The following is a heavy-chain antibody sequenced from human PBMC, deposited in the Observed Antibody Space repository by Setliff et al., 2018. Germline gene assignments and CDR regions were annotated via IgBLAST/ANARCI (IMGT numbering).Heavy chain of an antibody. J-gene: IGHJ6*03. V-gene: IGHV1-46*01. CDR2: INPSGGLT. CDR3: AREKVVVVSTTSYYYYMDV. Sequence: ASVKVSCKASGYTLTNYYMHWVRQAPGQGLEWMGIINPSGGLTRYAQEFQGRVTITTDESTNTAYMELSSLSSEDTAVYYCAREKVVVVSTTSYYYYMDVWGKGTTVTVSS. CDR1: GYTLTNYY. D-gene: IGHD2-15*01.